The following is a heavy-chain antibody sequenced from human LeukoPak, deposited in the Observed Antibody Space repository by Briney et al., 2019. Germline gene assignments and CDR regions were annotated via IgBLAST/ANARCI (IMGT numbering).Heavy chain of an antibody. CDR1: GYTFTSYG. V-gene: IGHV1-18*01. CDR3: ARDYYDSSGYYYANWYFDL. Sequence: RASVKVSCKASGYTFTSYGIRSVRQAPGQGLESMGWISVYNGNTKYAQKLQGRVTMTTDTSTRTAYMELRSLRSDDTAVYYCARDYYDSSGYYYANWYFDLWGRGTLVTVSS. J-gene: IGHJ2*01. D-gene: IGHD3-22*01. CDR2: ISVYNGNT.